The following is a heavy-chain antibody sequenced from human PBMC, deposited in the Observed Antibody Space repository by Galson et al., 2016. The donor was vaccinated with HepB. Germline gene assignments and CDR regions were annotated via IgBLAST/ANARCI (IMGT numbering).Heavy chain of an antibody. Sequence: CAISGDSVSSNSAAWNWIRQSPSRGLEWLGRTSYRSKWYNDYAESVKSRITINPDTSKNQFSLQLNSVTPEDTAVYYCARVVGRGVYDGRFDYWGQGILVTVSS. V-gene: IGHV6-1*01. CDR3: ARVVGRGVYDGRFDY. CDR2: TSYRSKWYN. J-gene: IGHJ4*02. D-gene: IGHD5/OR15-5a*01. CDR1: GDSVSSNSAA.